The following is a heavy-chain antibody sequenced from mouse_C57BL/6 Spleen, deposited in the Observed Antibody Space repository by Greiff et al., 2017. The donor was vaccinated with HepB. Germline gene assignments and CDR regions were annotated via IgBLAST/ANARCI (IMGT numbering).Heavy chain of an antibody. D-gene: IGHD1-1*01. CDR3: ARSYYYGSSYGWFAY. CDR2: IWSGGST. V-gene: IGHV2-2*01. J-gene: IGHJ3*01. Sequence: QVQLKQSGPGLVQPSQSLSITCTVSGFSLTSYGVHWVRQSPGKGLEWLGVIWSGGSTDYNAAFISRLSISKDNSKSQVFFKMNSLQADDTAIYYCARSYYYGSSYGWFAYWGQGTLVTVSA. CDR1: GFSLTSYG.